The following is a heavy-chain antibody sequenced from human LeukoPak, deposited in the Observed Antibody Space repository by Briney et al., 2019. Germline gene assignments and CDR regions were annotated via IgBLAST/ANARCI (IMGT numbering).Heavy chain of an antibody. V-gene: IGHV1-2*02. CDR1: GYTFTDYY. D-gene: IGHD3-10*01. CDR3: ARDGPSMVRAVIPFDI. CDR2: INPHSGGT. J-gene: IGHJ3*02. Sequence: ASVKVSCKTSGYTFTDYYMHWVRQAPGQGLEWMGWINPHSGGTYYAQEFQGRVTMTRDSSTSTAYMELSNLRSDDTAVYYCARDGPSMVRAVIPFDIWGQGTMVTVSS.